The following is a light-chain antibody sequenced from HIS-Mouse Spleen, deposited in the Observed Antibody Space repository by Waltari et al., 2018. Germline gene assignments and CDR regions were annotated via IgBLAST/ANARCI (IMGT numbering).Light chain of an antibody. J-gene: IGLJ3*02. CDR3: SSYTSSSTL. V-gene: IGLV2-14*03. CDR1: SSDVCGYNY. Sequence: QSALTQPASVSGSPGQSITISCTGTSSDVCGYNYVSWYQQHPGKAPKLMIYDVSNRPVGVSNRCSGSKSGNPASLTISGLQAEDEADYYCSSYTSSSTLFGGGTKLTVL. CDR2: DVS.